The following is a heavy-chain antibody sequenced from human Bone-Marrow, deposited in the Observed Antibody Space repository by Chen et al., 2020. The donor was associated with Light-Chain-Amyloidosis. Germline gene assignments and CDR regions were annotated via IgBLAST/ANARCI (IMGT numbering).Heavy chain of an antibody. CDR1: GYTFPNYW. D-gene: IGHD5-12*01. V-gene: IGHV5-51*01. CDR2: INPDDSGA. J-gene: IGHJ4*02. CDR3: ARRRDGYNFDY. Sequence: EVKKPGESLKISCKGSGYTFPNYWIGWVRQMPGKGLEWMGVINPDDSGARYSPSFEGQVTISADKSITTAYLQWRSLKASDTAMYYCARRRDGYNFDYWGQGTLVTVSS.